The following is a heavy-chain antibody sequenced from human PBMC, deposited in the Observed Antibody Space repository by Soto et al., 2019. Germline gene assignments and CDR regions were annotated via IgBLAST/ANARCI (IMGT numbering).Heavy chain of an antibody. D-gene: IGHD1-26*01. CDR2: ISNSGST. J-gene: IGHJ1*01. CDR3: ARGVVGASTGFQH. CDR1: GGSISSFH. Sequence: SETLSLTCTVSGGSISSFHWSWIRQPPGKGLEWIGFISNSGSTNYNPSLKSRVTISLDTSKNQFSLRLSSVSAADTAVYYCARGVVGASTGFQHWGQGTLVTVSS. V-gene: IGHV4-59*01.